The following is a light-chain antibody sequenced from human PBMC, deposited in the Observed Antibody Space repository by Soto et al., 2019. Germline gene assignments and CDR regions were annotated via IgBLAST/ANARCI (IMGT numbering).Light chain of an antibody. CDR1: QSIGHF. V-gene: IGKV1-39*01. J-gene: IGKJ5*01. CDR3: QQYKNWPPST. CDR2: GAS. Sequence: DIQMTQSPSSLSASVGDTITITCRARQSIGHFLNWYQLKPGKVPKLLIYGASTLNTGVPPRFSGSGSGTEFTLTISSLQSEDFAVYYCQQYKNWPPSTFGQGTRLEIK.